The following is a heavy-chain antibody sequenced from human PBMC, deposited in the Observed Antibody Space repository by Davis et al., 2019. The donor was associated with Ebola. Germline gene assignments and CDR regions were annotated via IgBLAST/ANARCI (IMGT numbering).Heavy chain of an antibody. CDR1: GFTVSSNY. Sequence: SLKISCAASGFTVSSNYMSWLRQAPGKGLEWVALITSDGSNEYYADSVKGRFATSRDNSENTVYLQMSSLRLEDTAVYYCARGGCSAGSCFAYWGQGTLVTVSS. D-gene: IGHD2-15*01. V-gene: IGHV3-30*03. J-gene: IGHJ4*02. CDR2: ITSDGSNE. CDR3: ARGGCSAGSCFAY.